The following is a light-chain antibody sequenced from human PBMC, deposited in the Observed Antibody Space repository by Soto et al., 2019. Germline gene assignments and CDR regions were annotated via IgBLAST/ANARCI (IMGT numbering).Light chain of an antibody. Sequence: VRKQSPATPSGSQGEKATLSSVASQSVFSSLAWCKQKPGQAPWLLIYGAATRATGISARFSGSGSGAGFPLTISGLPHEDFATYYCQRSYSSFWTFGQRTKVDIK. CDR1: QSVFSS. J-gene: IGKJ1*01. CDR3: QRSYSSFWT. V-gene: IGKV3-15*01. CDR2: GAA.